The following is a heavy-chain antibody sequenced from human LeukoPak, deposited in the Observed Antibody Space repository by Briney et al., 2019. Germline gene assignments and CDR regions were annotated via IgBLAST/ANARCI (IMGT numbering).Heavy chain of an antibody. Sequence: GGSLRPSCAASGFTFSSYWMHWVRQVPGKGLVWVARINPGGSSITYADSVKGRFTISRDNAKTTLYLHMDSLRAEDTGVYYCARSNQADDYWGQGTLVTVSS. CDR1: GFTFSSYW. CDR2: INPGGSSI. J-gene: IGHJ4*02. V-gene: IGHV3-74*01. D-gene: IGHD1-14*01. CDR3: ARSNQADDY.